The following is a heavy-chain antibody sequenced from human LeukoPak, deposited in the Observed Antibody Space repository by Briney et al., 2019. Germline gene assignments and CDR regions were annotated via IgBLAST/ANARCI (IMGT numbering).Heavy chain of an antibody. J-gene: IGHJ6*02. CDR3: ARSRSCSGGSCLLALYYYYYYGMDV. CDR2: IWYDGSNK. V-gene: IGHV3-33*01. D-gene: IGHD2-15*01. CDR1: GFTFSSYG. Sequence: GGSLRLSCAASGFTFSSYGMHWVRQAPGKGLEWVAVIWYDGSNKYYADSVKGRFTISRDNSKNTLYLQMNSLRAEGTAVYYCARSRSCSGGSCLLALYYYYYYGMDVWGQGTTVTVSS.